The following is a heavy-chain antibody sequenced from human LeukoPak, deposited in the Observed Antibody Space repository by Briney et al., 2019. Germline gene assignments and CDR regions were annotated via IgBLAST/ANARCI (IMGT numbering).Heavy chain of an antibody. CDR1: GYSFTNYD. CDR2: INTNTGNP. V-gene: IGHV7-4-1*02. J-gene: IGHJ6*03. CDR3: ARDAMVYASVYYMDV. D-gene: IGHD2-8*01. Sequence: ASVKVSCKASGYSFTNYDINWVRQAPGQGLEWMGWINTNTGNPTYAQGFTGRFVFSLDTSVSTAYLQISSLKAEDAAVYYCARDAMVYASVYYMDVWGKGTTVTVSS.